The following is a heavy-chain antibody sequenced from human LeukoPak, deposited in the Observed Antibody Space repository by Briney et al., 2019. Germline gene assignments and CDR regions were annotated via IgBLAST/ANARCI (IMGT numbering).Heavy chain of an antibody. V-gene: IGHV4-59*01. CDR3: ARTVGLRANLFDY. J-gene: IGHJ4*02. CDR2: IYYSGST. Sequence: SETLSLTCTVSGGSISSYYWSWLRQPPGKGLEGIGYIYYSGSTNYNPSLKSRVTISVDTSKNQFSLKLSSVTAADTAVYYCARTVGLRANLFDYWGQGTLVTVSS. CDR1: GGSISSYY. D-gene: IGHD5-12*01.